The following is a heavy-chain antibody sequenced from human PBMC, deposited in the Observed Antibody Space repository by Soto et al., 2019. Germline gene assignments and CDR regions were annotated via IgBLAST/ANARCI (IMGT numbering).Heavy chain of an antibody. CDR1: GGSFSGYY. J-gene: IGHJ4*02. V-gene: IGHV4-34*01. D-gene: IGHD2-15*01. CDR2: INHSGST. CDR3: ARLGYCSGGSCRNLDY. Sequence: QVQLQQWGAGLLKPSETLSLTCAVYGGSFSGYYWSWISQPPGKGLEWIGEINHSGSTNYNPSLKSRVTISVDTSKNQFSLKLSSVTAADTAVYYCARLGYCSGGSCRNLDYWGQGTLVTVSS.